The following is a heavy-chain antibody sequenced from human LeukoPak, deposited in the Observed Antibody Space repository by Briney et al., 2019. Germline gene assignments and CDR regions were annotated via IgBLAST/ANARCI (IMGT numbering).Heavy chain of an antibody. CDR3: AKEGGGIAAAGNYFDY. D-gene: IGHD6-13*01. V-gene: IGHV3-30*02. Sequence: PGGSLRLSCAASGFTFSSYGMHWVRQAPGKGLEWVAFIRYDGSNKYYADSVKGRFTISRDNSKNTLYLQMNSLRAEDTAVYYCAKEGGGIAAAGNYFDYWGQGTLVTVSS. CDR1: GFTFSSYG. J-gene: IGHJ4*02. CDR2: IRYDGSNK.